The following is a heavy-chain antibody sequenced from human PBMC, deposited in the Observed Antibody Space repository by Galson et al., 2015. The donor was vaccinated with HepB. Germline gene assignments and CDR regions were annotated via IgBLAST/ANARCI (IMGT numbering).Heavy chain of an antibody. Sequence: SLRLSCAASGFTFSSYSMNWVRQAPGKGLEWVSSISSSSSYIYYADSVKGRFTISRDNAKNSLYLQMNSLRAEDTAVYYCARDARGLTYYYDSSGSIDYWGQGTLVTVSS. CDR1: GFTFSSYS. J-gene: IGHJ4*02. CDR2: ISSSSSYI. D-gene: IGHD3-22*01. CDR3: ARDARGLTYYYDSSGSIDY. V-gene: IGHV3-21*01.